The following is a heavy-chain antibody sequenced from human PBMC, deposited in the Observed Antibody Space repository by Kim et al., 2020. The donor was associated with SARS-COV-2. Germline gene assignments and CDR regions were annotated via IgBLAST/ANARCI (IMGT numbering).Heavy chain of an antibody. D-gene: IGHD3-10*01. V-gene: IGHV3-7*03. CDR2: IKQDGSEK. Sequence: GGSLRLSCAASGFTFSSYGMSWVRQAPGKGLEWVANIKQDGSEKYYVDSVKGRFTISRDNAKNSLYLQMNSLRAEDTAVYYCARKDRRITMVRGVKAAF. CDR3: ARKDRRITMVRGVKAAF. CDR1: GFTFSSYG. J-gene: IGHJ3*01.